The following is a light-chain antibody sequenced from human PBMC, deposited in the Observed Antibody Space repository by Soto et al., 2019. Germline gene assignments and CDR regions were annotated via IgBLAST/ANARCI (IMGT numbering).Light chain of an antibody. CDR3: QSHDSSLSGYV. CDR2: GDI. V-gene: IGLV1-40*01. CDR1: SSNIGAGYD. Sequence: QAVVTQPPSVSGAPGQRVTISCTGSSSNIGAGYDVHWYQQFPGTAPKLLIYGDINRPSGVPDRFSGSRSGSSASLAITGLLPEDEADYYCQSHDSSLSGYVFGGGTKVTVL. J-gene: IGLJ3*02.